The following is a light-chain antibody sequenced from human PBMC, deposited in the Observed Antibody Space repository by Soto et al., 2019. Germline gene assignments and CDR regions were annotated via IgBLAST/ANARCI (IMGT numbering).Light chain of an antibody. Sequence: EIVLTQSPGILSLSPGERATLSCRANDILSSGFLAWYQQRRGQAPRLLIYGASTRATGIPDRFSGGGSETDFILTISRVEHEDFEMYYCQHYENSHITLGPGTRLEIK. CDR3: QHYENSHIT. CDR1: DILSSGF. J-gene: IGKJ5*01. V-gene: IGKV3-20*01. CDR2: GAS.